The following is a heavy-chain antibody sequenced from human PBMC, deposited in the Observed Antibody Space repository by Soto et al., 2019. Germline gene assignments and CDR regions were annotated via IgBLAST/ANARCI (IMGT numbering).Heavy chain of an antibody. V-gene: IGHV4-59*08. CDR2: IYYSGST. J-gene: IGHJ6*02. CDR3: ARHFPGPRVEYQLPRPYYYYYGMDV. D-gene: IGHD2-2*01. CDR1: GGSISSYY. Sequence: SETLSLTCTVSGGSISSYYCSWIRQPPGKGLEWIGYIYYSGSTNYNPSLKSRVTISVDTSKNQFSLKLSSVTAADTAVYYCARHFPGPRVEYQLPRPYYYYYGMDVWGQGTTVTVSS.